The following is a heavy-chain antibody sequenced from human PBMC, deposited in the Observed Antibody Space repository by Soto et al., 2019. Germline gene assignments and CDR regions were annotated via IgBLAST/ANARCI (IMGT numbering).Heavy chain of an antibody. D-gene: IGHD3-16*01. CDR3: FRGGVTSRTFDY. Sequence: GESLKISCKASGYIIKNYWIGWVRQMPGQGLEWMGIIFPDDSDTRYSPSFQGHVTISVDKSISTAYVQWSSLEASDSAIYYCFRGGVTSRTFDYWGQGTLVTVSS. CDR1: GYIIKNYW. J-gene: IGHJ4*02. V-gene: IGHV5-51*01. CDR2: IFPDDSDT.